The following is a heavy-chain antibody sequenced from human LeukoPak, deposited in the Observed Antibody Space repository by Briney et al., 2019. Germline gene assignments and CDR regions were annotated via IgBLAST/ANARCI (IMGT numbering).Heavy chain of an antibody. D-gene: IGHD2-21*02. J-gene: IGHJ2*01. Sequence: SETLSLTCTVSGGSISSYYWSWIRQPPGKGLEWIGYIYYSGSTNYNPSLRSRVTISVDTSKNQFSLKLSSVTAADTAVYYCARNALDPDCGGDCYSNWYFDLWGRGTLVTVSS. CDR1: GGSISSYY. V-gene: IGHV4-59*01. CDR2: IYYSGST. CDR3: ARNALDPDCGGDCYSNWYFDL.